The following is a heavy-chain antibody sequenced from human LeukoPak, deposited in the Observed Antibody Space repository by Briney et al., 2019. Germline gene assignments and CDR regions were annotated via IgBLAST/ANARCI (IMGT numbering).Heavy chain of an antibody. CDR1: GFTFSSYG. CDR2: IWYDGSNK. V-gene: IGHV3-33*01. J-gene: IGHJ6*02. Sequence: GGSLRLSCAASGFTFSSYGMHWVRQAPGKGLEWVEVIWYDGSNKYYADSVKGRFTISRDNSKNTLYLQMNSLRAEDTAVYYCAREQYYDFWSGYPYYYYGMDVWGQGTTVTVSS. D-gene: IGHD3-3*01. CDR3: AREQYYDFWSGYPYYYYGMDV.